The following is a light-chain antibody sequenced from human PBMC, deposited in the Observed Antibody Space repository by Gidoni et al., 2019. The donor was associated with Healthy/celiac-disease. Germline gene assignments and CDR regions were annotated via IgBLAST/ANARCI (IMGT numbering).Light chain of an antibody. CDR3: YSAADNNHAV. CDR1: VLAKKY. J-gene: IGLJ7*01. V-gene: IGLV3-27*01. CDR2: KDS. Sequence: SYALTQPSSVSVSPGQTARITCSGDVLAKKYARWFQQKPGQAPVLVIYKDSERPSGIPERFSGSSSGTTVTLTISGAQVEDEADYYCYSAADNNHAVFGGGTQLTVL.